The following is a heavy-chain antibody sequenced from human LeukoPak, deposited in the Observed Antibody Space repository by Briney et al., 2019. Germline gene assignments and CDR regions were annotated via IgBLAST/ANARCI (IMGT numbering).Heavy chain of an antibody. V-gene: IGHV3-23*01. Sequence: GGSLRLSCAASGFTFSSYAMSWVRQAPGKGLEWVSAISGSGDSTFYADSVKGRFTISRDNSKNTLYLQMNSLRAEDTAVYYCATLRKSFWIPEFDFWGQGTLVTVSS. CDR1: GFTFSSYA. CDR2: ISGSGDST. D-gene: IGHD1-1*01. CDR3: ATLRKSFWIPEFDF. J-gene: IGHJ4*02.